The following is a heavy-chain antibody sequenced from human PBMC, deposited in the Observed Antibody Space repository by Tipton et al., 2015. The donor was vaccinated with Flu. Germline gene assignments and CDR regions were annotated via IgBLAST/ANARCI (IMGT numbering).Heavy chain of an antibody. Sequence: TLFLTCTVSGGSISSYYWSWIRQPPGKGLEWIGYIYYSGSTNYNPSLKSRVTISVDTSKNQFSLKLSSVTAADTAVYYCARSPKFQSSPFDYWGQGTLVTVSS. D-gene: IGHD2-21*01. CDR2: IYYSGST. CDR3: ARSPKFQSSPFDY. J-gene: IGHJ4*02. CDR1: GGSISSYY. V-gene: IGHV4-59*08.